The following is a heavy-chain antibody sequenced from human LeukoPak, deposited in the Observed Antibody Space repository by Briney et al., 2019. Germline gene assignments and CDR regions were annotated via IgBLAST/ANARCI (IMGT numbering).Heavy chain of an antibody. CDR3: ARDQGYYDILTLYGMDV. J-gene: IGHJ6*02. D-gene: IGHD3-9*01. V-gene: IGHV3-48*01. CDR2: ISSSSSTI. CDR1: GFTFSSYS. Sequence: GGSLRLSCAASGFTFSSYSMNWVRQAPGKGLEWVSYISSSSSTIYYADSVKGRFTISRDNAKNSLYLQMNSLRAEDTAVYYCARDQGYYDILTLYGMDVWGQGTTVTVSS.